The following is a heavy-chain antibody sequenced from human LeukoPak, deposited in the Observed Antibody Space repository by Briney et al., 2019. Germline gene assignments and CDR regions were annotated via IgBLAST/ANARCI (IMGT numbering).Heavy chain of an antibody. CDR3: ARGLQIGFLEY. J-gene: IGHJ4*02. D-gene: IGHD4-11*01. Sequence: ASVKVSCKASGYTFTSYGLSWVRQAPGQGPEWMGWISAYNGNINYAQKFQGRLTLTTEKSTSTGCMELRSLRSDDTAVYYCARGLQIGFLEYWGQGALVTVSS. V-gene: IGHV1-18*01. CDR2: ISAYNGNI. CDR1: GYTFTSYG.